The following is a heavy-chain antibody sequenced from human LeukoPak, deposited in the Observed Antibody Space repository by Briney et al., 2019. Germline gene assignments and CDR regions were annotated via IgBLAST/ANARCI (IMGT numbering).Heavy chain of an antibody. V-gene: IGHV7-4-1*02. CDR3: ARELLITRTWFDP. Sequence: ASVKVSCKASGYSFTTYAMNWVRQAPGQGLEWMGWINTNTGNPTYAQGFTGRFVFSLDTSVSTAYLQISSLKAEDTTVYYCARELLITRTWFDPWGQGTLVTVSS. D-gene: IGHD3-22*01. CDR2: INTNTGNP. J-gene: IGHJ5*02. CDR1: GYSFTTYA.